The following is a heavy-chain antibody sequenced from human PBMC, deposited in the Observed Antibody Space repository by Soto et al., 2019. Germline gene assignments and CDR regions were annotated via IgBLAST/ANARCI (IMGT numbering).Heavy chain of an antibody. J-gene: IGHJ3*02. CDR3: ARDRDSSGAPSHAFDI. V-gene: IGHV3-11*04. CDR1: GFTLSDYY. Sequence: PGGSLRLSCAASGFTLSDYYISWIRQAPGKGLEWVSYISSSGSSLYYADSVKGRFTISRDNAKNSLYLQMNSLRAEDTAVYYCARDRDSSGAPSHAFDIWGQGTMVTVSS. D-gene: IGHD3-22*01. CDR2: ISSSGSSL.